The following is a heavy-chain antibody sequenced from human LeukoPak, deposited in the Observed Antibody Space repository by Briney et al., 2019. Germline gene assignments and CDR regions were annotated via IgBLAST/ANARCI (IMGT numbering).Heavy chain of an antibody. CDR1: GYTFTSYY. J-gene: IGHJ3*02. Sequence: ASVKVSCKASGYTFTSYYMHWVRQAPGQGLEWMGITNPSGGSTSYAQKFQGRVTMTRDTSTSTVYMELSSLRSEDTAVYYCARGRIDKESPRAFDIWGQGTMVTVSS. V-gene: IGHV1-46*01. D-gene: IGHD3-9*01. CDR2: TNPSGGST. CDR3: ARGRIDKESPRAFDI.